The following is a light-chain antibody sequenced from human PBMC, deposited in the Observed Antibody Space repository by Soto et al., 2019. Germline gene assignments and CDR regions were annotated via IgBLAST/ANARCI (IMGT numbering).Light chain of an antibody. CDR3: PQYDRSPWT. V-gene: IGKV3-20*01. Sequence: EIVLTRSPGTLYLSPGERATLSSRASQSVNSSYLAWHQQKPGQAPRLLIYGASSRATGIPDRFSGSGSGTDFTLTISRLEPEDFAVYYCPQYDRSPWTFGQGTKVEIK. CDR1: QSVNSSY. CDR2: GAS. J-gene: IGKJ1*01.